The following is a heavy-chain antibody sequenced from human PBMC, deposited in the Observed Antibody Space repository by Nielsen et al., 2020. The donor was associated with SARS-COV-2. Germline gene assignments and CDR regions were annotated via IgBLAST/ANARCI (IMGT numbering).Heavy chain of an antibody. CDR2: INAGNGNT. D-gene: IGHD5-12*01. CDR3: ARGYGGWPPKPPSYYYYCMDV. Sequence: WVRQAPGQRLEWMGWINAGNGNTKYSQKFQGRVTMTRDTSTSTVYMELSSLRSEDTAVYYCARGYGGWPPKPPSYYYYCMDVWGKGTTVTVSS. J-gene: IGHJ6*03. V-gene: IGHV1-3*01.